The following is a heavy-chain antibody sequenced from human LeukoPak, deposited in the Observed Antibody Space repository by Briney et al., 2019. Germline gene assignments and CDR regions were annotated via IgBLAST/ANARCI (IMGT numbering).Heavy chain of an antibody. CDR1: GFAFSNFA. V-gene: IGHV3-23*01. CDR2: MSGSGYYK. J-gene: IGHJ6*03. CDR3: AKMEGQRLYDYCMDV. Sequence: GGSLLLSCAASGFAFSNFAMSWVRQAPGKGLEWVSAMSGSGYYKYYVESVKGRFTISRDNSKNTLYLHMNSLRADDTAVYYCAKMEGQRLYDYCMDVWGRGTTVTVSS. D-gene: IGHD3-3*01.